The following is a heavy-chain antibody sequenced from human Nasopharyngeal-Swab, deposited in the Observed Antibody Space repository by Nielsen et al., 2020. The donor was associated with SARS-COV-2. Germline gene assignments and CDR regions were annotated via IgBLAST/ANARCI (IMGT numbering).Heavy chain of an antibody. Sequence: LRLSCTVSGGSISSGGYYWSWIRQHPGKGLEWIGYIYYSGSTYYNPSLKSRVTISVDTSRNQFSLKLSSVTAADTAVYYCARVHGSGSYWDYYYHMDVWGKGTTVTVSS. J-gene: IGHJ6*03. CDR1: GGSISSGGYY. CDR3: ARVHGSGSYWDYYYHMDV. D-gene: IGHD3-10*01. CDR2: IYYSGST. V-gene: IGHV4-31*03.